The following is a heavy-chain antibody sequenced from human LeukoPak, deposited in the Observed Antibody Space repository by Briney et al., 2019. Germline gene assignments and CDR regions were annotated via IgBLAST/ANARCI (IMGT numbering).Heavy chain of an antibody. CDR2: ISYDGSNK. CDR1: GFTFSSYA. V-gene: IGHV3-30-3*01. Sequence: GGSLRLSCAASGFTFSSYAMHWVRQAPGKGLEWVAVISYDGSNKYYADSVKGRFTISRDNSKNTLYPQMNSLRAEDTAVYYCAKEGRSSSDRVDYWGQGTLVTVSS. D-gene: IGHD6-6*01. CDR3: AKEGRSSSDRVDY. J-gene: IGHJ4*02.